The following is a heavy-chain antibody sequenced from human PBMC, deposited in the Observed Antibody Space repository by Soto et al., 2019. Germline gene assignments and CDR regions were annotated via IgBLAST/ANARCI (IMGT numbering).Heavy chain of an antibody. CDR3: ASPIAVAGSGY. Sequence: PGGSLRLSCAASGFTFSSYGMHWVRQAPGKGLEWVAVIWYDGSNKYYADSVKGRFTISRDNSKNTLYLQMNSLRAEDTAVYYCASPIAVAGSGYWGQGTLVTVSS. V-gene: IGHV3-33*01. J-gene: IGHJ4*02. CDR2: IWYDGSNK. D-gene: IGHD6-19*01. CDR1: GFTFSSYG.